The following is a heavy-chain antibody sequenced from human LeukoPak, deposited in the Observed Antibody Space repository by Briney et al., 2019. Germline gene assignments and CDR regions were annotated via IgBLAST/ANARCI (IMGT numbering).Heavy chain of an antibody. CDR1: GGSISSSNYY. D-gene: IGHD4-17*01. CDR2: INHSGST. V-gene: IGHV4-39*07. CDR3: ARVDYLTDYYYGMDV. Sequence: KPSETLSLTCNVSGGSISSSNYYWGWLRQPPGQGLEWVGEINHSGSTNYNPSLKSRVTISVDTSKNQFSPKLSSVTAADTAVYYCARVDYLTDYYYGMDVWGQGTTVTVSS. J-gene: IGHJ6*02.